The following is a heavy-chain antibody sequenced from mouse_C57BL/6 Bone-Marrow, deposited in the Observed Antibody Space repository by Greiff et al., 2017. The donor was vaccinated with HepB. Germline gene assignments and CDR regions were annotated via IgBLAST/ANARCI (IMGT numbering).Heavy chain of an antibody. CDR2: IDPEDGET. CDR3: ARITTVVAWYFDV. J-gene: IGHJ1*03. CDR1: GFNIKDYY. Sequence: VQLVESGAELVKPGASVKLSCTASGFNIKDYYMHWVKQRTEQGLEWIGRIDPEDGETKYAPKFQGKATITADTSSNTAYLQLSSLTSEDTAVYYCARITTVVAWYFDVWGTGTTVTVSS. V-gene: IGHV14-2*01. D-gene: IGHD1-1*01.